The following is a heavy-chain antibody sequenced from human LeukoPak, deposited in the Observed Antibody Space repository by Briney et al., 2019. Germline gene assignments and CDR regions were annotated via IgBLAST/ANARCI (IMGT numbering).Heavy chain of an antibody. V-gene: IGHV4-39*01. Sequence: SETLSLTCTVSGGSISSSSYYWGWIRQPPGKGLEWIGSIYYSGSTYYNPSLKSRVTISVDTSKNQFSLKLSSATAADTAVYYCARLPDFWRGYFQAGGFDPWGQGTLVTVSS. CDR1: GGSISSSSYY. CDR2: IYYSGST. D-gene: IGHD3-3*01. CDR3: ARLPDFWRGYFQAGGFDP. J-gene: IGHJ5*02.